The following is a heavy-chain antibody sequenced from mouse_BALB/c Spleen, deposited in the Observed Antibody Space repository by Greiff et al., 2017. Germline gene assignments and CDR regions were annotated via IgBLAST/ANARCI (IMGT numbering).Heavy chain of an antibody. J-gene: IGHJ3*01. D-gene: IGHD3-2*02. Sequence: VKLVESGPSLVQPSQSLSITCTVSGFSLTSYGVHWVRQSPGKGLEWLGVIWRGGSTDYNAAFMSRLSITKDNSKSQVFFKMNSLQADDTAIYYCAKEEANSAWFAYWGQGTLVTVSA. CDR3: AKEEANSAWFAY. V-gene: IGHV2-5-1*01. CDR1: GFSLTSYG. CDR2: IWRGGST.